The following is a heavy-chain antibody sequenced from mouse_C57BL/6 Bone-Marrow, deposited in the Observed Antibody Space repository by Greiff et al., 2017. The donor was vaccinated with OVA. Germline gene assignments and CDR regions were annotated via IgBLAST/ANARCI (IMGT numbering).Heavy chain of an antibody. CDR2: ISYDGSN. CDR3: ARKGGGAMDY. J-gene: IGHJ4*01. Sequence: EVQLQESGPGLVKPSQSLSLTCSVTGYSITSGYYWNWIRQFPGNKLEWMGYISYDGSNNYNPSLKNRISITRDTSKNQFFLKLNSVTTEDTATYYCARKGGGAMDYWGQGTSVTVSS. V-gene: IGHV3-6*01. CDR1: GYSITSGYY.